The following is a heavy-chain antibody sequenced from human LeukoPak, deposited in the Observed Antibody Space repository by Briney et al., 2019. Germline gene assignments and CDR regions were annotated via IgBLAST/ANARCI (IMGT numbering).Heavy chain of an antibody. CDR3: ASTLGTALDY. J-gene: IGHJ4*02. CDR2: ISYDGSNK. V-gene: IGHV3-30-3*01. Sequence: GSLRLSCAASGFTFSNYAIHWVRQAPGKGLEWVAVISYDGSNKYYADSVKGRFTISRDNSKNTLYLQMNSLSAEDTAVYYCASTLGTALDYWGQGTLVTVSS. D-gene: IGHD5-18*01. CDR1: GFTFSNYA.